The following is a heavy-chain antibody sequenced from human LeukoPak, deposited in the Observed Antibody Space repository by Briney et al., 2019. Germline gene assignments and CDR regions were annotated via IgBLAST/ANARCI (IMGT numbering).Heavy chain of an antibody. CDR2: IYTSGST. Sequence: SETLSLTCTVSGGSISSYYWSWIRQPAGKGLEWIGRIYTSGSTNYNPSLKSRVTISVDTSKNQFSLKLSSVTAADTAVYYCARMEFLSNYDFWSGYPNYFDYWGQGTLVTVSS. CDR1: GGSISSYY. J-gene: IGHJ4*02. CDR3: ARMEFLSNYDFWSGYPNYFDY. D-gene: IGHD3-3*01. V-gene: IGHV4-4*07.